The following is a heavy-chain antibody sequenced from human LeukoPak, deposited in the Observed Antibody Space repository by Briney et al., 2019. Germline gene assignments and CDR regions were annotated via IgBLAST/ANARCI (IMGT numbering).Heavy chain of an antibody. CDR2: IKQDGSEK. D-gene: IGHD4-23*01. CDR3: ARDGDTVLTRGYYYYMDV. J-gene: IGHJ6*03. Sequence: GGSLRLSCAASEFSFITYWMSWVRQAPGKGLEWVANIKQDGSEKYYVDSVKGRFTISRDNAKNSLYLQMNSLRAEDTALYYCARDGDTVLTRGYYYYMDVWGKGTTVTVSS. CDR1: EFSFITYW. V-gene: IGHV3-7*01.